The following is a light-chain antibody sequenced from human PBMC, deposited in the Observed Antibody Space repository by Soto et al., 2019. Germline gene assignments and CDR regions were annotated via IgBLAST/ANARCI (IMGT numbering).Light chain of an antibody. CDR1: QGISSY. Sequence: IQVDLKRSAVRGAVEDSSTITCRASQGISSYLAWYQQKPGKAPKLLIYAASTLQSGVPSRFSGSASGTDHTLTVSSLQTAAFATYRSNQLPTQPLIAIAQGTRLEIK. J-gene: IGKJ5*01. V-gene: IGKV1-9*01. CDR3: NQLPTQPLIA. CDR2: AAS.